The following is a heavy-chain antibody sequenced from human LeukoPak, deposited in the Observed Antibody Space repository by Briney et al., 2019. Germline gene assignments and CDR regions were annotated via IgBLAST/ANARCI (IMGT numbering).Heavy chain of an antibody. D-gene: IGHD5-24*01. CDR1: GASIGTYY. J-gene: IGHJ3*02. V-gene: IGHV4-4*07. CDR2: IYSTGST. CDR3: ARHRAERATMTDYAFDI. Sequence: SETLSLTCTVSGASIGTYYWSWIRQPPGKGLEWVGHIYSTGSTNYNPSLKSRVTMSVDTSKNQLSLRLSSVTAADTAVFYCARHRAERATMTDYAFDIWGQGTMVTVSS.